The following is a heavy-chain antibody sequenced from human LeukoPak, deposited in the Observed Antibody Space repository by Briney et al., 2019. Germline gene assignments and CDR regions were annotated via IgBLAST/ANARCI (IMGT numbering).Heavy chain of an antibody. CDR2: IYPGNSDT. J-gene: IGHJ4*02. V-gene: IGHV5-78*01. D-gene: IGHD6-13*01. CDR3: ARQVDYSSRWFQGPFDY. Sequence: GESLRISCKTSGYRFTSYWIHWVRPMPGKELEWMGSIYPGNSDTRYSPSFQGHVTISADKSISTAYLQWSSLKASDTAMYYCARQVDYSSRWFQGPFDYWGQGTPVTVSS. CDR1: GYRFTSYW.